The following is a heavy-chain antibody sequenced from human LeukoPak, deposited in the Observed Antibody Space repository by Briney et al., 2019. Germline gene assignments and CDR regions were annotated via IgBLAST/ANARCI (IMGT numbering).Heavy chain of an antibody. J-gene: IGHJ5*02. D-gene: IGHD3-16*01. CDR1: DDSITMYY. CDR2: IYYSGST. Sequence: TSETLSLTCTVSDDSITMYYWTWIRQPPGKGLEWIGYIYYSGSTNYNPSLKSRVTISVDTSKNQFSLKLSSVTAADTAVYYCARDKGGWFDPWGQGTLVTVSS. V-gene: IGHV4-59*01. CDR3: ARDKGGWFDP.